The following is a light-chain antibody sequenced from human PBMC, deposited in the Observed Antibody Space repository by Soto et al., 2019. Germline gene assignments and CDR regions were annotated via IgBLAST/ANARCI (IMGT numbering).Light chain of an antibody. CDR1: QSVSSSY. CDR3: QQYGRSPPWT. CDR2: GAS. J-gene: IGKJ1*01. Sequence: EIVLTQSPGTLSLSPGERATLSCRASQSVSSSYLAWSQQQPGQAPTLLIYGASSRATGIPDRFSGSGSGTDFSLPISRLEPADFAVYYCQQYGRSPPWTFGQGTKVEIK. V-gene: IGKV3-20*01.